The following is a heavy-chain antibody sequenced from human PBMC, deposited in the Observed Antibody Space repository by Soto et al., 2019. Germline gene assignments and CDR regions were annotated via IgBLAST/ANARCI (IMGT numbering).Heavy chain of an antibody. CDR1: GFTFSDYY. CDR2: ISSSSSYT. V-gene: IGHV3-11*06. D-gene: IGHD3-3*02. CDR3: ARDQLDGPYYFDY. J-gene: IGHJ4*02. Sequence: PGGSLRLSCAASGFTFSDYYMSWIRQAPGKGLEWVSYISSSSSYTNYADSVKGRFTISRDNAKNSLYLQMNSLRAEDTAVYYCARDQLDGPYYFDYWGQGTLVTVSS.